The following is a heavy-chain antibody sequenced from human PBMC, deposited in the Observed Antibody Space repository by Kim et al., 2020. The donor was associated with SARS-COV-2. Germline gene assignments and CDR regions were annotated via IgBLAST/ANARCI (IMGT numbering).Heavy chain of an antibody. Sequence: GGSLRLSCAASGFTFSSYDMHWVRQATGKGLEWVSAIGTAGDTYYPGSVKGRFTISRENAKNSLYLQMNSLRAGDTAVYYCARGIVVVPAAMLGLGDYGMDVWGQGTTVTVSS. D-gene: IGHD2-2*01. CDR3: ARGIVVVPAAMLGLGDYGMDV. J-gene: IGHJ6*02. CDR2: IGTAGDT. V-gene: IGHV3-13*04. CDR1: GFTFSSYD.